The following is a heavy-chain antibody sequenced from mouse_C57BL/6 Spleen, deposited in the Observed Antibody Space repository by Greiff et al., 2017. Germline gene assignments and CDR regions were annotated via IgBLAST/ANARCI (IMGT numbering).Heavy chain of an antibody. Sequence: QVQLQQPGAELVRPGSSVKLSCKASGYTFTSYWMHWVKQRPIQGLEWIGNIDPSDSETHYNQKFKDKATLTVDKSSSTAYMQLSSLTSEDAAVYYCARNYYGSSWVAYWGQGTLVTVSA. V-gene: IGHV1-52*01. J-gene: IGHJ3*01. D-gene: IGHD1-1*01. CDR2: IDPSDSET. CDR3: ARNYYGSSWVAY. CDR1: GYTFTSYW.